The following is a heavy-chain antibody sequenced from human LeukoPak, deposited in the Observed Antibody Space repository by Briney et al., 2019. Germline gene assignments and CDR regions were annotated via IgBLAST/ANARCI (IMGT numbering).Heavy chain of an antibody. J-gene: IGHJ4*02. CDR2: INHSGSI. D-gene: IGHD3-10*01. CDR3: ARAPMVRGVIRAYYFDY. CDR1: DGSFSGYY. Sequence: SETLSLTCAVYDGSFSGYYWSWIRQPPGKGLEWIGEINHSGSINYNPSLKSRVTMSVDTSKNQFSLKLSSVTAADTAVYYCARAPMVRGVIRAYYFDYWGQGTLVTVSS. V-gene: IGHV4-34*01.